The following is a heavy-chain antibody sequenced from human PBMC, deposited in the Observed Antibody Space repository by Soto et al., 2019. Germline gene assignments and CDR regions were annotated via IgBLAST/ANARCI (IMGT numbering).Heavy chain of an antibody. D-gene: IGHD2-15*01. V-gene: IGHV3-7*01. CDR2: IKEDGSEK. CDR3: ARDCSGGSCQY. Sequence: GGSLRLSCAASGFTLSYYWRSWVRQAPGKGLEWVANIKEDGSEKYYVDSVKGRFTISRDNAQNSVFLQMNSLRVEDTAIYYCARDCSGGSCQYWGQGTLVTVSS. J-gene: IGHJ4*02. CDR1: GFTLSYYW.